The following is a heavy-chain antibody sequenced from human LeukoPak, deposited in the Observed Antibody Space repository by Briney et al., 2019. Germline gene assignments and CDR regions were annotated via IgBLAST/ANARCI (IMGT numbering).Heavy chain of an antibody. CDR3: ARESALYGMDV. J-gene: IGHJ6*02. CDR2: ISSSGSTI. CDR1: GFTFSSYE. V-gene: IGHV3-48*03. Sequence: GGSLRLSCAASGFTFSSYEMNWVRQAPGKGLEWVSYISSSGSTIYYADSVKGRFTISRDNAKNSLYLQMNSLRAEDTAVYYCARESALYGMDVWGQGTTVTVSS.